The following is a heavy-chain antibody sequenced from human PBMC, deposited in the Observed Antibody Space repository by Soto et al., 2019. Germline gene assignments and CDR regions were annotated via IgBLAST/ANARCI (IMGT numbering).Heavy chain of an antibody. CDR3: AGGYYDFWSGINYYYYGMDV. V-gene: IGHV4-4*07. CDR2: IYATGDT. Sequence: SETLSLTCNVSGASLSRYYWSWIRQPPGKGLEWIGRIYATGDTDYNPSLKSRISMSVDMSKKQFSLTLRSVTAADTAIYYCAGGYYDFWSGINYYYYGMDVWGQGTTVTVSS. J-gene: IGHJ6*02. CDR1: GASLSRYY. D-gene: IGHD3-3*01.